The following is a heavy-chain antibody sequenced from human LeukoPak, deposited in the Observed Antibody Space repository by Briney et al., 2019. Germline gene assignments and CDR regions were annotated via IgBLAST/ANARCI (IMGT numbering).Heavy chain of an antibody. CDR1: GFTVSSNY. J-gene: IGHJ4*02. CDR3: ARDREDYYDSSGYLDY. V-gene: IGHV3-66*01. CDR2: IYSGGST. D-gene: IGHD3-22*01. Sequence: PGGSLRLSCAASGFTVSSNYMSWVRQAPGKGLEWVSVIYSGGSTYYADSVKGRFTISRDNSKNTLYLQMNSLRAEDTAVYYCARDREDYYDSSGYLDYWGQGTLVTVSS.